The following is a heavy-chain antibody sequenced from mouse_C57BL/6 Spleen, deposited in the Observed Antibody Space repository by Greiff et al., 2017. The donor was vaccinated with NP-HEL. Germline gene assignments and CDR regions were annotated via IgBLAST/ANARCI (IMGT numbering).Heavy chain of an antibody. CDR2: IYPGGGYT. J-gene: IGHJ2*01. CDR1: RYTFTNYW. V-gene: IGHV1-63*01. Sequence: QVQLQQSGAELVRPGTSVKMSCKASRYTFTNYWIGWAKQRPGHGLEWIGDIYPGGGYTNYNEKFKGKATLTADKSSSTAYMQFSSLTSEDSAIYYCASLYDGYYDYWGQGTTLTVSS. CDR3: ASLYDGYYDY. D-gene: IGHD2-3*01.